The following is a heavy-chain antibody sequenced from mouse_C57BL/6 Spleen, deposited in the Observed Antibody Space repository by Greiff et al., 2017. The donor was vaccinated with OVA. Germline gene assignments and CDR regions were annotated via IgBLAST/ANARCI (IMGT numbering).Heavy chain of an antibody. CDR1: GYSITSGYY. Sequence: EVKLMESGPGLVKPSQSLSLTCSVTGYSITSGYYWNWIRQFPGNKLEWMGYISYDGSNNYNPSLKNRISITRDTSKNQFFLKLNSVTTEDTATYYCARGNYGNHYYAMDYWGQGTSVTVSS. D-gene: IGHD2-1*01. V-gene: IGHV3-6*01. CDR3: ARGNYGNHYYAMDY. CDR2: ISYDGSN. J-gene: IGHJ4*01.